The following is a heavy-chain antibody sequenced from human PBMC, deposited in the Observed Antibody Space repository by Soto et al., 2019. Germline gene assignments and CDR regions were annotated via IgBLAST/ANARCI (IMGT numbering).Heavy chain of an antibody. CDR3: ARAAATMVRGNWFDP. Sequence: QVQLQESGPGPVKPSQTLSLTCTVSGGSISSGGYYWSWIRQHPGKGLEWIGYIYYSGSTYYNPALKMRVTISVDTSKNQFSLKLSSVTAADTAVYYCARAAATMVRGNWFDPWGQGTLVTVSS. J-gene: IGHJ5*02. CDR1: GGSISSGGYY. CDR2: IYYSGST. V-gene: IGHV4-31*03. D-gene: IGHD3-10*01.